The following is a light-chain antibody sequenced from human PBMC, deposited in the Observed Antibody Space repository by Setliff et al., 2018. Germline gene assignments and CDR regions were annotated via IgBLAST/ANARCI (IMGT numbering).Light chain of an antibody. CDR2: EVS. Sequence: QSALTQPASVSGPPGQSITISCTGTSSDVGYYNYVSWYQQHPGKAPKLMIYEVSNRPSGISNRFSGSKSGNTASLTISGLQAEDEADYYCSSYTSSSTRVFGTGTKVT. V-gene: IGLV2-14*01. CDR1: SSDVGYYNY. J-gene: IGLJ1*01. CDR3: SSYTSSSTRV.